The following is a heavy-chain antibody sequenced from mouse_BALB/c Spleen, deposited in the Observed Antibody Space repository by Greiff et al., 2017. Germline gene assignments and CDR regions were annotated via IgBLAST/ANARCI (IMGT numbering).Heavy chain of an antibody. CDR2: IWAGGST. V-gene: IGHV2-9*02. D-gene: IGHD2-3*01. CDR3: SGEHYGGYSLAY. Sequence: VNLVESGPGLVAPSQSLSITCTVSGFSLTSYGVHWVRQPPGKGLEWLGVIWAGGSTNYNSALMSRLSISKDNSKSQVFLKMNSLQTDDTAMYYCSGEHYGGYSLAYWGQGTLVTVSA. CDR1: GFSLTSYG. J-gene: IGHJ3*01.